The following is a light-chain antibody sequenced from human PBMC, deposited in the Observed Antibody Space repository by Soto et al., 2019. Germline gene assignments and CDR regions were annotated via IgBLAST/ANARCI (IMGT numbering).Light chain of an antibody. V-gene: IGLV2-14*04. CDR2: DVS. Sequence: NTSDIGGYYFVSWYQQHPGKAPKLMIYDVSNRPSGVSNRFSGFKSGNTASLTISGLQAEDEADYYCSSYRSSNTPFVFGTGTKVTVL. J-gene: IGLJ1*01. CDR3: SSYRSSNTPFV. CDR1: TSDIGGYYF.